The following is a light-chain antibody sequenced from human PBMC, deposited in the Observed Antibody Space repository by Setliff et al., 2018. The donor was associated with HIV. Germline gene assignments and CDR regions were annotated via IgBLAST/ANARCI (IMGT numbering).Light chain of an antibody. Sequence: QSALTQPASVSGSPGQSITLSCTGTSSDVGSYNFVSWYQQHPGRAPKLMIYDVTKRPSGVSDRFSGSKSGNTASLTISGLQTVDEADYYCCSYTSSLTYVFGTGTRSPS. J-gene: IGLJ1*01. V-gene: IGLV2-14*03. CDR2: DVT. CDR1: SSDVGSYNF. CDR3: CSYTSSLTYV.